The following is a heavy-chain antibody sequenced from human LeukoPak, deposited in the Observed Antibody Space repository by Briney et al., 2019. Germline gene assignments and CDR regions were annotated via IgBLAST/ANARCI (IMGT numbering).Heavy chain of an antibody. CDR3: ARVPGAATVTTDGT. D-gene: IGHD4-17*01. CDR1: GGTFSSYA. CDR2: IIPILGIA. V-gene: IGHV1-69*04. J-gene: IGHJ4*02. Sequence: GSSVKVSRKASGGTFSSYAISWVRQAPGQGLEWMGRIIPILGIANYAQKFQGRVTITADKSTSTAYMELSSLRSEDTAVYYCARVPGAATVTTDGTWGQGTLVTVSS.